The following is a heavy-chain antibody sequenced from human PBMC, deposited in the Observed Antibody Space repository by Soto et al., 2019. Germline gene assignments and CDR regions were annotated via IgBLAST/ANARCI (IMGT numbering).Heavy chain of an antibody. V-gene: IGHV3-11*01. CDR2: ISGIGTPI. CDR3: AKSKLPTRPFWFFDV. J-gene: IGHJ2*01. CDR1: GFTFSDYY. Sequence: QVQLVEAGGGLVKPGGSLTLSCAASGFTFSDYYMSWIRQTPGKGLEWISYISGIGTPIYSADSVKGRFTISRDNAKNSLFLQMNGLRADDTALYYCAKSKLPTRPFWFFDVWGRGTLVSVSS. D-gene: IGHD6-6*01.